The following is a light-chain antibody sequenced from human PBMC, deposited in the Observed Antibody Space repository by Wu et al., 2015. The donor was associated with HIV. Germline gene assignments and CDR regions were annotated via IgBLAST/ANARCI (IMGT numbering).Light chain of an antibody. Sequence: EIVMTQSPATLSVSPGERATLFCRASQNISTKLVWYQQRPGQAPRLLIYGASTRATEIPARFSGTGSGTEFTLTITAMQPEDFAVYYCQQYHDWQTFGQGTTVEIK. J-gene: IGKJ1*01. V-gene: IGKV3-15*01. CDR2: GAS. CDR1: QNISTK. CDR3: QQYHDWQT.